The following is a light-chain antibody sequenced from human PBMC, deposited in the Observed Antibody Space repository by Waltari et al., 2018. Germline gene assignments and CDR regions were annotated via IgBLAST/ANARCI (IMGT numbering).Light chain of an antibody. Sequence: EVVMTQSPASLSLSPGQRVTLSCRASQSVADNIAWYQHKPGQAPRLLIYAASTRAIGIPARFTGSGSGTDFSLTISSLQSEDFAVYFCQQYNRWPPITFGPGTKVEI. CDR1: QSVADN. CDR2: AAS. CDR3: QQYNRWPPIT. J-gene: IGKJ3*01. V-gene: IGKV3-15*01.